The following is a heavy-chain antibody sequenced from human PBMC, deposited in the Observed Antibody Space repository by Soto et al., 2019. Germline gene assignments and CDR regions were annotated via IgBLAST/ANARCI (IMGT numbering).Heavy chain of an antibody. CDR1: EFTFTSYA. CDR3: ARPKSAFGRDYGFDI. Sequence: EVQLLESGGGLVQPGGSLRLSCAASEFTFTSYAMSWVRQAPGKGLEWVSAISGSGGSTDYGDSVKGRFTISRDSSKNTLYLQMNSLRAEDTAVYYCARPKSAFGRDYGFDIWGQGTMVTVSS. V-gene: IGHV3-23*01. CDR2: ISGSGGST. D-gene: IGHD3-16*01. J-gene: IGHJ3*02.